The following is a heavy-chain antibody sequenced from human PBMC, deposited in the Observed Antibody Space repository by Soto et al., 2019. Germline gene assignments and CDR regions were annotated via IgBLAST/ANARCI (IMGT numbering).Heavy chain of an antibody. D-gene: IGHD1-26*01. V-gene: IGHV1-69*13. CDR3: ARHPTAWELLVGAFDI. J-gene: IGHJ3*02. Sequence: ASVKVSCKASGGTFSSYAISWVRQAPGQGLEWMGGIIPIFGTANYAQKFQGRVTITADESTSTAYMELSSLRSEDTAVYYCARHPTAWELLVGAFDIWGQGTMVTVSS. CDR2: IIPIFGTA. CDR1: GGTFSSYA.